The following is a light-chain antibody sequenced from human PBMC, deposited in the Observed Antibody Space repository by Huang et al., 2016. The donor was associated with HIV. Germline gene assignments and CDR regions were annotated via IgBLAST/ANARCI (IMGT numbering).Light chain of an antibody. Sequence: ELVLTQSPATLSLSPGERATLSCRASQSVSSYLAWYQQKPGQAPRLLIYDTANRASGIPARFSVSGSGTDFTLTISSLEPEEFAVYYCQQRSIWPPAFTFGGGTKVEIK. J-gene: IGKJ4*01. CDR2: DTA. CDR3: QQRSIWPPAFT. V-gene: IGKV3-11*01. CDR1: QSVSSY.